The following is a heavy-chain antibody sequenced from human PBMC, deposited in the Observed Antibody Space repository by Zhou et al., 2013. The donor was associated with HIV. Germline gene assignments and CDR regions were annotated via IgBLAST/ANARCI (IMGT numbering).Heavy chain of an antibody. Sequence: QVQVVQSGAEMKKPGSSMKVSCKASGGTFDSYGINWVRQAPGQGLEWMGWISAYNGNTNYAQKLQGRVTMTTDTSTSTAYMELRSLRSDDTAVYYCARGGSYCGGDCSDDAFDIWGQGTMVTVSS. CDR2: ISAYNGNT. V-gene: IGHV1-18*01. CDR3: ARGGSYCGGDCSDDAFDI. J-gene: IGHJ3*02. D-gene: IGHD2-21*01. CDR1: GGTFDSYG.